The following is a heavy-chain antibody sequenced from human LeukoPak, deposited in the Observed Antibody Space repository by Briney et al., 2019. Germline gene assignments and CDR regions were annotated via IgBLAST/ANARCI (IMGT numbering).Heavy chain of an antibody. Sequence: PGGSLRLSCAASGFPFGTYSMNWVRQAPGKGLEWVSSISSSSGYIYYADSLKGRFTISRDNAKNSLYLQMNSLRAEDTAVYYCARAMVRGVIPNWFAPWGQGTLVTVSS. J-gene: IGHJ5*02. D-gene: IGHD3-10*01. CDR1: GFPFGTYS. CDR3: ARAMVRGVIPNWFAP. CDR2: ISSSSGYI. V-gene: IGHV3-21*01.